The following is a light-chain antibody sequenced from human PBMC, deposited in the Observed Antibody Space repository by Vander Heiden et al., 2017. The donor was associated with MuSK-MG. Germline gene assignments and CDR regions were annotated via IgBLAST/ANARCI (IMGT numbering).Light chain of an antibody. CDR2: GAS. CDR3: QQPNICPRS. V-gene: IGKV1-12*01. CDR1: QDVNTG. J-gene: IGKJ3*01. Sequence: IQMTQTPSSVSASVGDTVTITCRASQDVNTGLAWYQQRPGKAPNLLIYGASTLHNGVPSKFSGSGSGTDFTLTISSLQPEDFAIYYCQQPNICPRSFGPGTRVDI.